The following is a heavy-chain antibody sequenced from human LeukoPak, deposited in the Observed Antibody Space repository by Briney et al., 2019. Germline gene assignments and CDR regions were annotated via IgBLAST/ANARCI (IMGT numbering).Heavy chain of an antibody. CDR3: ATEAPRSYYFDY. Sequence: GASVKVSCKASGHTFTNYHIHWVRQAPGQGGKWMGAVYATGGVAINTQTFPVRVTMTRDTSTGTVYMELSSLRFEDTAIYYCATEAPRSYYFDYWGQGIQVTVSS. V-gene: IGHV1-46*01. J-gene: IGHJ4*02. CDR2: VYATGGVA. CDR1: GHTFTNYH.